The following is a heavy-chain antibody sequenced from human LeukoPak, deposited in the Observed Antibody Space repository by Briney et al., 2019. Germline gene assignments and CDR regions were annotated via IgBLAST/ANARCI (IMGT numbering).Heavy chain of an antibody. CDR2: FKTNYNQV. Sequence: PGGSLRLSCVASGFTFSDYAMNWVRQAPGKGLEWVSTFKTNYNQVYYAESVRGRFTISTVNSKNTAYLQMNSLRVEDTALYYCARSVPDYTRFDFWGQGALVTVSS. D-gene: IGHD4-11*01. V-gene: IGHV3-23*05. J-gene: IGHJ4*02. CDR3: ARSVPDYTRFDF. CDR1: GFTFSDYA.